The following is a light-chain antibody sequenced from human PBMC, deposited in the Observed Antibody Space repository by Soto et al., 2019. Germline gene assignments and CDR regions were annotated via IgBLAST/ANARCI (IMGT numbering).Light chain of an antibody. CDR1: QSVSSY. J-gene: IGKJ4*01. CDR3: HQYGSSPSALT. V-gene: IGKV3-11*01. CDR2: DAS. Sequence: EIVLTQSPATLSLSPGERATLSCRASQSVSSYLAWYQQKPGQAPRLLIYDASNRATGIPARFSGSGSGTDFTLTISRLEPEDFAVYYCHQYGSSPSALTFGGGTKVDIK.